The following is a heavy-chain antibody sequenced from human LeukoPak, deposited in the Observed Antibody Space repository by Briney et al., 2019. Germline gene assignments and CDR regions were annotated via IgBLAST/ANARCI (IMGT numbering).Heavy chain of an antibody. J-gene: IGHJ4*02. D-gene: IGHD1-20*01. V-gene: IGHV3-20*04. CDR1: GFTFDDYG. CDR3: ARDSPRITGARSFDY. CDR2: INWNGGST. Sequence: GGSLRLSCAASGFTFDDYGMSLVRQAPGKGLEWVSGINWNGGSTGYADSVKGRFTISRDNAKNSLYLQMNSLRAEDTAVYYCARDSPRITGARSFDYWGQGTLVTVSS.